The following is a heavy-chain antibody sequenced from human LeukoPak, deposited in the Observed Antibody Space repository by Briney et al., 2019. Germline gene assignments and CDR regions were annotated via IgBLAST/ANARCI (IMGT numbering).Heavy chain of an antibody. CDR1: GYTFTSYY. J-gene: IGHJ4*02. CDR3: AKTLYIAAAPGGLDY. V-gene: IGHV1-2*02. CDR2: INPRNAAT. Sequence: ASVKVSCKASGYTFTSYYMLWVRQVPGQGLEWMGWINPRNAATNYAQKFQGRVTMTRDTSISTVYMELSSLRSDDTAVYYCAKTLYIAAAPGGLDYWGQGTLVTVSS. D-gene: IGHD6-13*01.